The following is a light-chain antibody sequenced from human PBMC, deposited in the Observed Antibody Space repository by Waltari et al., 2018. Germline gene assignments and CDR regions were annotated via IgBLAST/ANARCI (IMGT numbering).Light chain of an antibody. Sequence: QPVLPHPPSASGPPGLRATRPCSGCLSNPRTNYVYWYLQFPGTAPKLLNQRTNQRPSGVPDRCSGSKAGTSASLAISGLRSEDEADYYCASWDDSLSVGVFGGGTKLTVL. CDR3: ASWDDSLSVGV. J-gene: IGLJ3*02. V-gene: IGLV1-47*01. CDR1: LSNPRTNY. CDR2: RTN.